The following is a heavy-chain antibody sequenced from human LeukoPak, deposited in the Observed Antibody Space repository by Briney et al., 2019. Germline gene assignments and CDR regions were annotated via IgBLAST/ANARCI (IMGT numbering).Heavy chain of an antibody. CDR1: GFTVSSNY. Sequence: GSLRLSCAASGFTVSSNYMSWVRQAPGKGLEWVANIKQDGSEKYYVDSVKGRFTISRDNAKNSLYLQMNSLRGEDTAVYYCARDPPRTTMAAAGVDYWGQGTLVTVSS. J-gene: IGHJ4*02. D-gene: IGHD6-13*01. V-gene: IGHV3-7*03. CDR3: ARDPPRTTMAAAGVDY. CDR2: IKQDGSEK.